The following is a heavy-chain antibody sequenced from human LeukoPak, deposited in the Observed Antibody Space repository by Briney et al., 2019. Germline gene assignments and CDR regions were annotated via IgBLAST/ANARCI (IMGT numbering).Heavy chain of an antibody. J-gene: IGHJ3*02. Sequence: GESLKISCKGSGYSFTSYWIGWVRQMPGKGLEWMGIIYPGDSDTRYSPSFQGQVTISADKSISTAYLQWSSLKASDTAMYYCARVAYGSGSHIGAFDIWGQGTMVTVSS. V-gene: IGHV5-51*01. CDR2: IYPGDSDT. CDR1: GYSFTSYW. CDR3: ARVAYGSGSHIGAFDI. D-gene: IGHD3-10*01.